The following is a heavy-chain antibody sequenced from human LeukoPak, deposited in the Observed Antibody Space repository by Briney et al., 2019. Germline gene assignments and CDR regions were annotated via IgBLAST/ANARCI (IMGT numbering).Heavy chain of an antibody. Sequence: PGGSLRLSCAASGFTFSSYGMHWVRQAPGKGLECLAVLSYDGRNKYYADSVKGRFTISRDNSKNTLYLQMNSLRAEDTAVYYCAKDSDSYASDYYFDYWGQGTLVTVSS. CDR3: AKDSDSYASDYYFDY. CDR1: GFTFSSYG. V-gene: IGHV3-30*18. J-gene: IGHJ4*02. CDR2: LSYDGRNK. D-gene: IGHD5-18*01.